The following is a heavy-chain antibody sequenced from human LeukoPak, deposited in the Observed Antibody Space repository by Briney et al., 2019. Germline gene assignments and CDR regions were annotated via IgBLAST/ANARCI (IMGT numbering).Heavy chain of an antibody. CDR1: GLTFSSYW. CDR3: AISITGKTNWFDP. J-gene: IGHJ5*02. V-gene: IGHV3-7*05. Sequence: GGSLRLSCAGSGLTFSSYWMSWVRQAPGTGLEWVANINQAGSEKYYVDSVKGRFTISRDNAKNSLYLQMNSLRAEDTAVYYCAISITGKTNWFDPWGQGTLVTVSS. D-gene: IGHD1-20*01. CDR2: INQAGSEK.